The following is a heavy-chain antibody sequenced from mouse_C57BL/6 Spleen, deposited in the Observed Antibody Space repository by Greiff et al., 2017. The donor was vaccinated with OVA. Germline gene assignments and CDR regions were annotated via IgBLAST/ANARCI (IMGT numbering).Heavy chain of an antibody. CDR1: GYTFTDYY. J-gene: IGHJ2*01. D-gene: IGHD2-3*01. Sequence: EVQLQQSGPELVKPGASVKISCKASGYTFTDYYMNWVKQSHGKSLEWIGDINPNNGGTSYNQKFKGKATLTVDKSSSTAYMELRSLTSEDSAVYYCARSGDRRMVTTGYVDYWGQGTTLTVSS. CDR2: INPNNGGT. V-gene: IGHV1-26*01. CDR3: ARSGDRRMVTTGYVDY.